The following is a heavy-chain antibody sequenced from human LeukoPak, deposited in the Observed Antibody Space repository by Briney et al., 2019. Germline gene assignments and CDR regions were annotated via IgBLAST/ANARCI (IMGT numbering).Heavy chain of an antibody. CDR3: ARVCGGDCYGFDY. CDR1: GGSISSSSYY. J-gene: IGHJ4*02. D-gene: IGHD2-21*01. Sequence: SETLSLTCTVSGGSISSSSYYWGWIRQPPGKGLEWIGYIYHSGSTYYNPSLKSRVTISVDRSKNQFSLKLSSVTAADTAVYYCARVCGGDCYGFDYWGQGTLVTVSS. CDR2: IYHSGST. V-gene: IGHV4-39*07.